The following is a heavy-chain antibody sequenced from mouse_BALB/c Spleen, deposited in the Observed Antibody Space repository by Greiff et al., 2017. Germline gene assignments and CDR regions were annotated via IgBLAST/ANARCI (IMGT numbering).Heavy chain of an antibody. CDR2: ISTYYGDA. V-gene: IGHV1S137*01. Sequence: VKLQESGAELVRPGVSVKISCKGSGYTFTDYAMHWVKQSHAKSLEWIGVISTYYGDASYNQKFKGKATMTVDKSSSTAYMELARLTSEDSAIYYCASQGKGAMDYWGQGTSVTVSS. D-gene: IGHD2-1*01. CDR3: ASQGKGAMDY. CDR1: GYTFTDYA. J-gene: IGHJ4*01.